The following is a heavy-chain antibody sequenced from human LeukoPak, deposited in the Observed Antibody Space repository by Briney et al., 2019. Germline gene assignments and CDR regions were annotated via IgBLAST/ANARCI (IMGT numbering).Heavy chain of an antibody. D-gene: IGHD4-17*01. Sequence: SETLSLTCTVSGYSITSGYYWGWIRQPPGKGLEWIGSIYHSGNTYYNPSLKSRVTISVDTSKNQFSLKLNSVTAADTAVYYCARAGYGDSDFDYWGQGTLVTVSS. CDR3: ARAGYGDSDFDY. V-gene: IGHV4-38-2*02. J-gene: IGHJ4*02. CDR2: IYHSGNT. CDR1: GYSITSGYY.